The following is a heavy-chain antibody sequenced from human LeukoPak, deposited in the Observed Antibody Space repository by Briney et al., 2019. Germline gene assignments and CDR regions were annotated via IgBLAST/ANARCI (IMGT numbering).Heavy chain of an antibody. CDR1: GFTFSDYN. D-gene: IGHD3-9*01. CDR2: ITNGGSTI. Sequence: GGSPRLSCAASGFTFSDYNMNWVRQAPGKGLEWVSYITNGGSTIHHADSVKGRFTISRDNAKKTLYLQMNCLRAEDTAVYYCARSIGLTGGGVDVWGQGTTVTVSS. CDR3: ARSIGLTGGGVDV. J-gene: IGHJ6*02. V-gene: IGHV3-11*01.